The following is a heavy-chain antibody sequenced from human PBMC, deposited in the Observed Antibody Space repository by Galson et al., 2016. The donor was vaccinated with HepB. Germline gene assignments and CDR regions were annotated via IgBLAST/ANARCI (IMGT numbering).Heavy chain of an antibody. D-gene: IGHD3-9*01. CDR1: GFTFTTYS. CDR3: ARSGSSGYFDF. V-gene: IGHV3-21*01. CDR2: ISYDSRYR. Sequence: SLRLSCAASGFTFTTYSMNWVRQAPGKGLEWVSSISYDSRYRFYADSVKGRFTISRDNAKMSLFLQVYSLRVDDTAVYYCARSGSSGYFDFWGRGTLVTVSS. J-gene: IGHJ2*01.